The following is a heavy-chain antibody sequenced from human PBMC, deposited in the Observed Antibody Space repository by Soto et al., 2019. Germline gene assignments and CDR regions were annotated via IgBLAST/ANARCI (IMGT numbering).Heavy chain of an antibody. V-gene: IGHV1-69*06. CDR3: ARGGEPQPGRGSYRMGYYFDY. Sequence: SVKVTCTAAGGPFISYAIIWVRRAPGQGLEWMGGIIPIFGTANYAQKFQCRVTITADKSTSTAYMELSSLRSEDTAVYYCARGGEPQPGRGSYRMGYYFDYWGQGTLVTVSS. D-gene: IGHD6-19*01. J-gene: IGHJ4*02. CDR1: GGPFISYA. CDR2: IIPIFGTA.